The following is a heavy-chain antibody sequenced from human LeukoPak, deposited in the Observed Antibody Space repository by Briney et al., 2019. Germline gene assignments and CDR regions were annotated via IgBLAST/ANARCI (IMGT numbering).Heavy chain of an antibody. Sequence: PGRSLRLSCAASGFTFRSYGLHWVRQAPGKGLEWVAVISYDGSSKYYADSVKGRFTISSDNSKNTLYLQMNSLRAEDTAVYYCARAPPEKCSGGSCYSLDYWGQGTLVTVSS. CDR3: ARAPPEKCSGGSCYSLDY. CDR2: ISYDGSSK. D-gene: IGHD2-15*01. V-gene: IGHV3-30*14. J-gene: IGHJ4*02. CDR1: GFTFRSYG.